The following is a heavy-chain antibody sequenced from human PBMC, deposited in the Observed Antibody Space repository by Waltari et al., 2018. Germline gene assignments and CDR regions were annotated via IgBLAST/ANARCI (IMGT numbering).Heavy chain of an antibody. CDR3: ARLSGYNTIDY. J-gene: IGHJ4*02. Sequence: QVQLVESGGGVVQTGRSLRLSCAASGLTFSSYGMHWVRQAPGKGLEWVSLIWYDGNNKYYADSVKGRFTISRDTSENTLFLQMDSLRAEDTAIYYCARLSGYNTIDYWGQGTLVTVSP. D-gene: IGHD6-25*01. V-gene: IGHV3-33*01. CDR2: IWYDGNNK. CDR1: GLTFSSYG.